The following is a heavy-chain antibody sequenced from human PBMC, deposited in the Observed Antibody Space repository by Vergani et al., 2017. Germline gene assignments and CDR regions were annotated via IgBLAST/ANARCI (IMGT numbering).Heavy chain of an antibody. CDR2: IHYSENT. CDR3: ARGWVSGWYGELGY. D-gene: IGHD6-19*01. J-gene: IGHJ4*02. CDR1: FDSIRNLY. V-gene: IGHV4-59*11. Sequence: QVQLQESGPGLVKSSETLSLTCSVSFDSIRNLYCNWIRQPPGKGLEWIGSIHYSENTNYNPSLQSRVTMSVDTSNNQFSLRLSSVTAADTAVYYCARGWVSGWYGELGYWGQGTLVTVSS.